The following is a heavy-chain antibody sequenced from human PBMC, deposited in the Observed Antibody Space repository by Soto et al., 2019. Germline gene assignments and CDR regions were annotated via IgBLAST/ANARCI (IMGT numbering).Heavy chain of an antibody. CDR1: GGTFSSYA. V-gene: IGHV1-69*13. CDR2: IIPIFGTA. CDR3: GASTYYYYYGMDV. J-gene: IGHJ6*02. Sequence: SVKVSCKASGGTFSSYAISWVRQAPGQGLEWMGGIIPIFGTANYAQKFQGRVTITADESTSTAYMELSSLRSEDTAVYYCGASTYYYYYGMDVWGQGTTVTVSS.